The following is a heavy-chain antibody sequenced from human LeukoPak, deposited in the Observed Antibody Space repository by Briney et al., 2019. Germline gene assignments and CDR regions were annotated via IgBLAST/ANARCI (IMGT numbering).Heavy chain of an antibody. V-gene: IGHV4-34*01. D-gene: IGHD5-18*01. Sequence: SETLSLTCAVYGGSFSGYYWSWIRQPPGKGLEWIGEINHSGSTNYNPSLKSRVTISVDTSKNQFSLKLSSVTAADTAVYYCARSPGYTYGWNYFDSWGQGTLVTVSS. CDR2: INHSGST. CDR1: GGSFSGYY. CDR3: ARSPGYTYGWNYFDS. J-gene: IGHJ4*02.